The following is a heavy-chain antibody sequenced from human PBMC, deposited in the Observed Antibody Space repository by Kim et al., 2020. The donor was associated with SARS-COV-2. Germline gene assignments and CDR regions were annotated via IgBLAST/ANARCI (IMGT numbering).Heavy chain of an antibody. Sequence: GGSLRLSCVVSGFTFSDSYMSWIRQAPGKGLECVSYIDGSGRVISYADSVKGRFTISRDNAKNSLFLQMNSLRAEDSAVYYCARDPNRIDYWGQGTLVTVST. CDR2: IDGSGRVI. CDR1: GFTFSDSY. CDR3: ARDPNRIDY. V-gene: IGHV3-11*01. J-gene: IGHJ4*02.